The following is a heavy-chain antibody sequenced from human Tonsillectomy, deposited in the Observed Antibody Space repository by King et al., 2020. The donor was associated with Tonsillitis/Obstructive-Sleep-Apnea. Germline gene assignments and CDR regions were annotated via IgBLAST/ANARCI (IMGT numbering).Heavy chain of an antibody. J-gene: IGHJ4*02. Sequence: VQLVESGGGVVQPGGSLRLSCAASGFTFSSYAMHWVRQAPGKGLEWVAVIWYEGSKKYYADSVKGRFTISRDNSKNMVYLQMNSLRAEDTAVYYWAREAVAYSWEGDTAPGNCWGQGTLVTVSS. CDR2: IWYEGSKK. CDR1: GFTFSSYA. D-gene: IGHD2-21*01. V-gene: IGHV3-33*01. CDR3: AREAVAYSWEGDTAPGNC.